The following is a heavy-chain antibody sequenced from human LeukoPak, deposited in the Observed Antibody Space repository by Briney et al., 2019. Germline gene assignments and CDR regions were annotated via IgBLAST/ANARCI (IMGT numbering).Heavy chain of an antibody. CDR2: IYYSGSA. J-gene: IGHJ6*03. V-gene: IGHV4-38-2*02. Sequence: SETLSLTCTVSGYSISSGYYWGWIRQPPGKGLEWIGNIYYSGSANYNPSLKSRVTISVDTSKNQFSLKLSSVTAADTAVYYCTRGSIAYYYMDVWGKGTTVTISS. CDR1: GYSISSGYY. CDR3: TRGSIAYYYMDV. D-gene: IGHD3-22*01.